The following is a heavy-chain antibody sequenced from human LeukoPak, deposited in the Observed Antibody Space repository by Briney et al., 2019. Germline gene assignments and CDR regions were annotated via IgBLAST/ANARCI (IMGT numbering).Heavy chain of an antibody. CDR1: GGSISSSSYY. J-gene: IGHJ4*02. Sequence: PSETLSLTCTVSGGSISSSSYYWGWIRQPPGKGLEWIGSICYSGSTYYNPSLKSRVTISVDTSKNQFSLKLSSVTAADTAVYYCARLQLRHRPGYYFDYWGQGTLVTVSS. V-gene: IGHV4-39*01. CDR2: ICYSGST. CDR3: ARLQLRHRPGYYFDY. D-gene: IGHD5-18*01.